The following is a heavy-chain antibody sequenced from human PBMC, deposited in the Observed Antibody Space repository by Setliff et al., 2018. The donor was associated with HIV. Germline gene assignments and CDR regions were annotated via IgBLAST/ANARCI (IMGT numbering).Heavy chain of an antibody. CDR3: ARRIAFDI. CDR1: GYTFRDYY. Sequence: GASVKVSCKSSGYTFRDYYIHWVQQAPGKGLEWVGRVDPDDGDTRLAEKFQGRVTMTRDTSINTVYMELSSLRSEDTAVYYCARRIAFDIWGQGTMVTVSS. J-gene: IGHJ3*02. V-gene: IGHV1-69-2*01. CDR2: VDPDDGDT.